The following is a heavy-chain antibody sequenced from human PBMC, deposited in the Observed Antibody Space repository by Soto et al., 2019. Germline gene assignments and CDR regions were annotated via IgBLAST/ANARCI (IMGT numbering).Heavy chain of an antibody. Sequence: GGSLRLSCAASGFTFDDYGMSWVRQAPGKGLEWVSGINWNGGSTGYADSVKGRFTISRDNAKNSLYLQMDSLRAEDTALYHCAREPTPDCSGGSCGVNWFDPWCQGTLVTVSS. CDR3: AREPTPDCSGGSCGVNWFDP. CDR2: INWNGGST. D-gene: IGHD2-15*01. J-gene: IGHJ5*02. CDR1: GFTFDDYG. V-gene: IGHV3-20*01.